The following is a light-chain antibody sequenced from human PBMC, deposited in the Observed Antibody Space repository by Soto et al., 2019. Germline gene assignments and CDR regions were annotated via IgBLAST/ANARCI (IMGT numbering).Light chain of an antibody. CDR2: DAS. CDR1: HDIRNH. J-gene: IGKJ3*01. Sequence: DIPMIQTPSSLSASVGDRVTIACQASHDIRNHLNWYQQKPGKAPKLLIYDASTLQAGTPSRFSGTESGKNSPLIISSLQAEDYAEYFCKPYDDGPQVTFGPGTTVDI. CDR3: KPYDDGPQVT. V-gene: IGKV1-33*01.